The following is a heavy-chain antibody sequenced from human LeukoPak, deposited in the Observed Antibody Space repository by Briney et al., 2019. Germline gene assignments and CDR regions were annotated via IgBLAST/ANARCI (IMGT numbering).Heavy chain of an antibody. J-gene: IGHJ6*03. D-gene: IGHD3-10*01. V-gene: IGHV4-34*01. CDR3: TRVRGVISYYYYMDV. CDR1: GGSFSGYY. CDR2: INHSGST. Sequence: PSETLSLTCAVYGGSFSGYYWSWIRQPPGKGLEWIGEINHSGSTNYNPSLKSRVTISVDTSKNQFSLKLSSVTAADTAVYYCTRVRGVISYYYYMDVWGKGTTVTISS.